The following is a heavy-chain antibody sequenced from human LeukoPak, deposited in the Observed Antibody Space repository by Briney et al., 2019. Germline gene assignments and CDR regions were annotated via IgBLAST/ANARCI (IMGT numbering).Heavy chain of an antibody. J-gene: IGHJ4*02. CDR3: ARLIEAAGTDY. V-gene: IGHV1-18*01. CDR1: GYTFTSYG. Sequence: ASVKVSCKASGYTFTSYGISWVRQAPGQGLEWMGWISAYKGNTNYAQKLQGRVTMTTDTSASTAYMELRSLRSDDTAVYYCARLIEAAGTDYWGQGTLVTVSS. D-gene: IGHD6-13*01. CDR2: ISAYKGNT.